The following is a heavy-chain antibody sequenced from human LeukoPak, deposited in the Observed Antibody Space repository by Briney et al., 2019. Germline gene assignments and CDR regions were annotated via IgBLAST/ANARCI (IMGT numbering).Heavy chain of an antibody. CDR2: ISSSSSYI. J-gene: IGHJ4*02. V-gene: IGHV3-21*01. Sequence: PGGSLRLSCAASGFTFSSYSMNWVRQAPGKGLEWVSSISSSSSYIYYADSVKGRFTISRDNAKNSLYPQMNSLRAEDTAVYYCAREKAGFTIFGVAHDWGQGTLVTVSS. D-gene: IGHD3-3*01. CDR3: AREKAGFTIFGVAHD. CDR1: GFTFSSYS.